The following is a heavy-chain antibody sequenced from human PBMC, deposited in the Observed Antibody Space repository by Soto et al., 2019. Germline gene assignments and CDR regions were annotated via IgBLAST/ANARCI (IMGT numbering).Heavy chain of an antibody. CDR2: ISGSGGST. J-gene: IGHJ6*02. CDR3: AKDYIAAAGTGLYYYYYGMDV. V-gene: IGHV3-23*01. D-gene: IGHD6-13*01. Sequence: EVQLLESGGGLVQPGGSLRLSCAASGFTFSSYAMSWVRQAPGKGLEWVSAISGSGGSTYYADSVKGRFTISRDNSKNTLYLQMNSLRAEDTAVYYCAKDYIAAAGTGLYYYYYGMDVWGQGTTVTVSS. CDR1: GFTFSSYA.